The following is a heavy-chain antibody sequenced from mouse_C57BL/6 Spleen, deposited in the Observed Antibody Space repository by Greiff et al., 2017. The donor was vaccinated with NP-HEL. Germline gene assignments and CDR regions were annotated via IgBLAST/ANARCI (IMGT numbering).Heavy chain of an antibody. Sequence: QVQLKQPGAELVKPGASVKLSCKASGYTFTSYWMHWVKQRPGRGLEWIGRIDPNSGGTKYNEKFKSKATLTVDKPSSTAYMQLSSLTSEDSAVYYCARREDDYDWFAYWGQGTLVTVSA. J-gene: IGHJ3*01. CDR2: IDPNSGGT. D-gene: IGHD2-4*01. V-gene: IGHV1-72*01. CDR3: ARREDDYDWFAY. CDR1: GYTFTSYW.